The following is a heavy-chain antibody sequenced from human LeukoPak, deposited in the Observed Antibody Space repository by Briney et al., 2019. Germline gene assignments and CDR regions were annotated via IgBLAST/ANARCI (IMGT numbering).Heavy chain of an antibody. CDR2: INPNSGGT. J-gene: IGHJ5*02. V-gene: IGHV1-2*02. CDR3: ARGLRHTYYDFWSGYSNHPGSNWFDP. D-gene: IGHD3-3*01. Sequence: ASVKVSCKASGYTFTGYYMHWVRQAPGQGLEWMGWINPNSGGTNYAQKFQGRVTMTRNTSISTAYMELSSLRSEDTAVYYCARGLRHTYYDFWSGYSNHPGSNWFDPWGQGTLVTVSS. CDR1: GYTFTGYY.